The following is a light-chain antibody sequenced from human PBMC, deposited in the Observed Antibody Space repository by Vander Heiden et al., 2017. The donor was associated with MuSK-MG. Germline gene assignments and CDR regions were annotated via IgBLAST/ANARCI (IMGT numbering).Light chain of an antibody. V-gene: IGKV4-1*01. CDR1: QSVLYSIRNKNY. J-gene: IGKJ4*01. CDR2: WAS. CDR3: QQDYSDLI. Sequence: DIVMTQSPDSLAVSLGERATINCKSSQSVLYSIRNKNYLAWYQQKPGQPPKLLIYWASTRESGVPDRFSGGGSGTHFTLTISSLQAEDVAVYYLQQDYSDLIFGGGTKVEIK.